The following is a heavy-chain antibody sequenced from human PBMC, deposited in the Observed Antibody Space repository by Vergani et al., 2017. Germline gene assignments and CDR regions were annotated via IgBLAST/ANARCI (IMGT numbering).Heavy chain of an antibody. Sequence: EVQLLESGGGLVQPGGSLRLSFAASGFPFSSYAMSWVPRAPGRGLGWVSAISVSGGSTYYADSVKGRFTISRDNSKNTLYLQMNSLRAEDTAVYYCAKDFSITMIVVDPLNWYFDLWGRGTLVTVSS. V-gene: IGHV3-23*01. CDR1: GFPFSSYA. D-gene: IGHD3-22*01. CDR2: ISVSGGST. J-gene: IGHJ2*01. CDR3: AKDFSITMIVVDPLNWYFDL.